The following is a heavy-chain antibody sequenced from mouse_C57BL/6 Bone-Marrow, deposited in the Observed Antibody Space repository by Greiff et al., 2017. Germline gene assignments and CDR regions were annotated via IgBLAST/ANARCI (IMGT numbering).Heavy chain of an antibody. Sequence: QVQLQQSGAELVRPGTSVKVSCKASGYAFTNYLIEWVKQRPGQGLEWIGVINPGSGGTNYNEKFKGKATLTADKSSSTAYMQLSSLTSEDSAVYFCAIYYYGSSYNYFDYWGQGTTLTVSS. D-gene: IGHD1-1*01. CDR1: GYAFTNYL. CDR2: INPGSGGT. J-gene: IGHJ2*01. CDR3: AIYYYGSSYNYFDY. V-gene: IGHV1-54*01.